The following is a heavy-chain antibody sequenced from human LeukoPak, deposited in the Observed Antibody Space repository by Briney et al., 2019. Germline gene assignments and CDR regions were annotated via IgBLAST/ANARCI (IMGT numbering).Heavy chain of an antibody. J-gene: IGHJ5*02. Sequence: SETLSLTCSVSGGSISSYYWGWIRQPPGRGLDYIGFIHLSGSTNYNPSLEGRVTISADTSTNQFSLKVSSVTAADTAIYYCARGYNWFDPWGQGTLVTVSS. CDR3: ARGYNWFDP. V-gene: IGHV4-59*01. CDR2: IHLSGST. CDR1: GGSISSYY.